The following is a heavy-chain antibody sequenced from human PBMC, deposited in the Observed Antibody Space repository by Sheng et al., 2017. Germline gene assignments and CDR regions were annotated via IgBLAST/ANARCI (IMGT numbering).Heavy chain of an antibody. V-gene: IGHV4-30-4*07. CDR3: ARCPGSVFLEWLFHPNWFDP. D-gene: IGHD3-3*01. CDR1: GGSISSGGYS. CDR2: IYYSGST. Sequence: QVQLQESGPGLVKPSQTLSLTCAVSGGSISSGGYSWSWIRQPPGKGLEWIGYIYYSGSTYYNPSLKSRVTISVDTSKNQFSLKLSSVTAADTAVYYCARCPGSVFLEWLFHPNWFDPWGQGTLVTV. J-gene: IGHJ5*02.